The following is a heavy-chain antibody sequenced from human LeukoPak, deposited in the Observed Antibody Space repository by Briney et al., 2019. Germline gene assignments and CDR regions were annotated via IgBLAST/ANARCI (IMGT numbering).Heavy chain of an antibody. Sequence: SETLSLTCTVSGGSISSYYWSWIRQPPGKGLEWIGYIYYSGSTNYNPSLKSRVTISVDTSKNQFSLKLSSVTAADTAEYYCARMTTVTTGADYWGQGTLVTVSS. J-gene: IGHJ4*02. V-gene: IGHV4-59*01. CDR2: IYYSGST. CDR3: ARMTTVTTGADY. D-gene: IGHD4-17*01. CDR1: GGSISSYY.